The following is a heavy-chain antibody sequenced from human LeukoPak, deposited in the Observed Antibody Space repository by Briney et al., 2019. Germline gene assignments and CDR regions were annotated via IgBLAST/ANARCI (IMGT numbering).Heavy chain of an antibody. CDR2: IYYSGST. Sequence: SETLSLTCTVCCGSFSGYYWSWIRQPPGKGLEWIGRIYYSGSTYYNPSLKSRVTISVDTSKNQFSLKLSSVTAADTVVYYCARDRRSGSYLEDYYYGMDVWGQGTTVTVSS. CDR1: CGSFSGYY. J-gene: IGHJ6*02. V-gene: IGHV4-34*01. CDR3: ARDRRSGSYLEDYYYGMDV. D-gene: IGHD1-26*01.